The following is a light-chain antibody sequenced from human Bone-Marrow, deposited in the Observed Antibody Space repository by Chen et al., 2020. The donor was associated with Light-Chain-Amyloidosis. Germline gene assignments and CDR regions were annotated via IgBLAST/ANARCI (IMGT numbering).Light chain of an antibody. V-gene: IGLV1-40*01. CDR1: SSNIAVGSD. Sequence: QSLLTQPPSVSGAPGQRVTISCTGSSSNIAVGSDVNWYQHLPGRAPRLLSYGNTNRPSGVPDRFAASKSATSASLAITGLQAEDEATYYCQSSDSDRGAVILGGGTKLTVL. CDR3: QSSDSDRGAVI. CDR2: GNT. J-gene: IGLJ2*01.